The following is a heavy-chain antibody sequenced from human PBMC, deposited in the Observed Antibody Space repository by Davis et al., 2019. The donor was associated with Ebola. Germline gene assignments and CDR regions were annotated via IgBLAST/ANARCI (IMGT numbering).Heavy chain of an antibody. J-gene: IGHJ4*02. D-gene: IGHD4-17*01. Sequence: GEFLKISCEVSGFTFRNFCIHWVRRAPRKGLEWVSAINSDGSATTYADSVKGRFTISRDNAENTVYLQMNSLRAEDTAVYYCARDMNPTVFDYWGQGTLVTVSS. CDR2: INSDGSAT. V-gene: IGHV3-74*01. CDR3: ARDMNPTVFDY. CDR1: GFTFRNFC.